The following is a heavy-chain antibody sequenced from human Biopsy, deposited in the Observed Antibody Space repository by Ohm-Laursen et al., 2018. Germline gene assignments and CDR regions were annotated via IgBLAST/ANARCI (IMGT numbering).Heavy chain of an antibody. CDR2: IIPILRTT. V-gene: IGHV1-69*04. J-gene: IGHJ4*02. CDR1: TGTFDSYG. CDR3: AREAIGYQLPCDD. D-gene: IGHD2-15*01. Sequence: SSVKVSCKNSTGTFDSYGVTWVRQAPGQGLEWMGRIIPILRTTTYAPKFQGRVTFTADKSSSTAYLELSSLTSEDTAMFYCAREAIGYQLPCDDWGQGTLVTVSS.